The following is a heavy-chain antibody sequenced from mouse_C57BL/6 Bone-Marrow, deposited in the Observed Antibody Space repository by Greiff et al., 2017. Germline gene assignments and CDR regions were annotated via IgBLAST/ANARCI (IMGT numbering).Heavy chain of an antibody. CDR1: GFSLTSYA. CDR3: ARKDYYGSFAY. Sequence: QVQLQQSGPGLVAPSQCLSITCTVSGFSLTSYAISWVRQPPGKGLEWLGVIWPGGGTNYNSALNSRLSISKDNSKSQVFLKMNSLQTDDTARYYCARKDYYGSFAYWGQGTLVTVSA. D-gene: IGHD1-1*01. J-gene: IGHJ3*01. V-gene: IGHV2-9-1*01. CDR2: IWPGGGT.